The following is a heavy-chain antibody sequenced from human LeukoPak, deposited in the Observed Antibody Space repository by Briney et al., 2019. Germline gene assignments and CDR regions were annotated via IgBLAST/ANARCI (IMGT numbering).Heavy chain of an antibody. Sequence: GGSLRLSCVASGFTFITYAIHWVRQAPGKGLEWVAVISYDGSNKYYADSVKGRFTISRDNSKNTLYLQMNSLRAEDTAVYYCARFEIAVAGSWFDPWGQGTLVTVSS. D-gene: IGHD6-19*01. V-gene: IGHV3-30-3*01. CDR1: GFTFITYA. CDR3: ARFEIAVAGSWFDP. CDR2: ISYDGSNK. J-gene: IGHJ5*02.